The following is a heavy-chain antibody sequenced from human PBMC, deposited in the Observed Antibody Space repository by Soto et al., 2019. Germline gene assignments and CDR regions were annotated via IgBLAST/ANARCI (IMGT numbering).Heavy chain of an antibody. J-gene: IGHJ5*02. V-gene: IGHV3-73*01. CDR2: IRSKANSYAT. D-gene: IGHD2-2*01. CDR3: TRGVVPAGS. Sequence: GGSLRLSCAASGFTFSGSAMHWVRQASGKGLEWVGRIRSKANSYATAYAASVKGRFTISRDDSKNTAYLQMNSLKTEDTAVYYCTRGVVPAGSWGQGTLVTVSS. CDR1: GFTFSGSA.